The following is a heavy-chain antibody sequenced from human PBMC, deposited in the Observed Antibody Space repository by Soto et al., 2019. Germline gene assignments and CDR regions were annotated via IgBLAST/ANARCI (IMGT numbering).Heavy chain of an antibody. CDR3: AKDHLPTTITTPWFDP. Sequence: GGSLRLSCEASGFSFSSRGMHWVRQAPGKGLEWLAVISYDGNNKYYADSVKGRFSISRDNYKNTLYLQMNSLRAEDTAVYYCAKDHLPTTITTPWFDPWGQGTLVTVSS. J-gene: IGHJ5*02. CDR2: ISYDGNNK. V-gene: IGHV3-30*18. CDR1: GFSFSSRG. D-gene: IGHD4-17*01.